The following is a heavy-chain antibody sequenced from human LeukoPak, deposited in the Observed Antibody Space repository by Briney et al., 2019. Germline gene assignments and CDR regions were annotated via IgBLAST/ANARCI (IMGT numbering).Heavy chain of an antibody. CDR3: ARHEYSGSYYGLSWFDP. Sequence: AETLSLTCTVSGGSISSSSYYWGWIRQPPGKGLEWIGSIYYSGSTYYNPSLKSRVTISVDTSKNQFSLKLGSLTAADTAVYYCARHEYSGSYYGLSWFDPWGQGTLVTVSS. CDR1: GGSISSSSYY. CDR2: IYYSGST. D-gene: IGHD1-26*01. J-gene: IGHJ5*02. V-gene: IGHV4-39*01.